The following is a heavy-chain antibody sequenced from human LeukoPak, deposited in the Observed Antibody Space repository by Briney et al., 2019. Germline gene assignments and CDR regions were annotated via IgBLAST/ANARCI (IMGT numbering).Heavy chain of an antibody. Sequence: SVKVSCKASGGTFSSYAISWVRRAPGQGLEWMGGIIPIFGTANYAQKFQGRVTITTDESTSTAYMELSSLRSEDTAVYYCARDLLVGYYYGMDVWGQGTTVTVSS. D-gene: IGHD2-8*02. CDR2: IIPIFGTA. J-gene: IGHJ6*02. V-gene: IGHV1-69*05. CDR3: ARDLLVGYYYGMDV. CDR1: GGTFSSYA.